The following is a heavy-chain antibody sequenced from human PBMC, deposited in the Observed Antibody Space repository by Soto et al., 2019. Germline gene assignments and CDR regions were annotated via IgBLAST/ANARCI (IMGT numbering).Heavy chain of an antibody. V-gene: IGHV4-39*01. J-gene: IGHJ4*02. CDR3: ARLEYYDILTGYYRTHYFDY. CDR1: GGSISGRSYY. Sequence: QLQLQESGPGLVKPSETLSLTCTVSGGSISGRSYYWGWIRQPPGKGLEWIGSIYYSGTTYYNPSLKSRATISVDTSKNQFSLRLSSVTAADTAVYYCARLEYYDILTGYYRTHYFDYWGQGTLVTVSS. CDR2: IYYSGTT. D-gene: IGHD3-9*01.